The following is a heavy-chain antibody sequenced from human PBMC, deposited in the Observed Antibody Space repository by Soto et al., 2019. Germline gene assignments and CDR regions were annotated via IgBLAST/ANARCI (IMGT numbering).Heavy chain of an antibody. CDR2: ISFDGKNK. V-gene: IGHV3-30*04. D-gene: IGHD6-25*01. J-gene: IGHJ4*02. Sequence: GSLRLCCAASGFTFSDDAMHGGRQAPGKGLEWVTVISFDGKNKYYAESVKGRFTISRDDSKNTLYLQMNSLRTEDTAVYYCARVVAADNFDYWGQGTQVTVSS. CDR3: ARVVAADNFDY. CDR1: GFTFSDDA.